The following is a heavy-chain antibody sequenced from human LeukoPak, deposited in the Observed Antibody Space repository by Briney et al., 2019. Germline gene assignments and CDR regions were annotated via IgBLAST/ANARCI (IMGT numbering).Heavy chain of an antibody. J-gene: IGHJ4*02. CDR1: GRSISSNNW. Sequence: PSETLSLTCAVSGRSISSNNWWSWVRRPPGKGLEWIGEIHHTGSTNYNPSLKSRVTISVDRSRNHFFLNLNSVTAADTAMYFCARGGLKSRAGFDYWGQGTLVTVSS. CDR2: IHHTGST. V-gene: IGHV4-4*02. D-gene: IGHD3-10*01. CDR3: ARGGLKSRAGFDY.